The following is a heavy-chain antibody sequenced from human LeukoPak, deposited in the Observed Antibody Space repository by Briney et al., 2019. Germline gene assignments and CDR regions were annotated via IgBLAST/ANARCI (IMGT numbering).Heavy chain of an antibody. CDR3: AKDAGDYHSSEIRSPLQH. V-gene: IGHV3-23*01. CDR2: ISGSGGST. Sequence: GGSLRLTCAVSGFTFSSYAMSWIRQAPGKGLEWVAAISGSGGSTYYADSVKGRFTISRDNSKNTLYLQMNSLRAEDTAVYYCAKDAGDYHSSEIRSPLQHWGQGTLVTVSS. J-gene: IGHJ4*02. CDR1: GFTFSSYA. D-gene: IGHD3-22*01.